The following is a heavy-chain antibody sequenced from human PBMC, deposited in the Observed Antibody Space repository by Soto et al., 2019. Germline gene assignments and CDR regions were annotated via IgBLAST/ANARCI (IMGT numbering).Heavy chain of an antibody. V-gene: IGHV4-59*02. CDR3: ARSYYDSTGFAVAP. CDR1: GASVSHGY. Sequence: ASETLSLTCNVSGASVSHGYWSWIRQPPGKGLEWIGFMYFGGSFNYNPSLTSRATISVETSKNQFSMKLTSVTASDTAVYYCARSYYDSTGFAVAPWGQGTLVTVSS. J-gene: IGHJ5*02. D-gene: IGHD3-22*01. CDR2: MYFGGSF.